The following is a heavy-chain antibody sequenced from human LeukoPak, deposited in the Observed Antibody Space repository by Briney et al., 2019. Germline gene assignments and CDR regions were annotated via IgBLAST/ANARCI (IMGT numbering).Heavy chain of an antibody. CDR1: GFTFSDYN. D-gene: IGHD3-10*02. Sequence: GGSLRLSCAASGFTFSDYNMKWVRQAPGKGLEWVSYISSSGSTIYYADSVKGRFTISRDNAKNSLYLQMNSLRAEDTAVYYCAELGITMIGGVWGKGTTVTISS. CDR2: ISSSGSTI. CDR3: AELGITMIGGV. V-gene: IGHV3-48*04. J-gene: IGHJ6*04.